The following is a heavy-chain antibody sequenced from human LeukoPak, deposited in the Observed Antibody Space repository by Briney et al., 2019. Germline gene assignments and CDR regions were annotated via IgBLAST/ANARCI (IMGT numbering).Heavy chain of an antibody. J-gene: IGHJ4*02. Sequence: GSLRLSCAASGFSLINYWMDWVRQAPGKGLEWVANIKQDGSEKNCLDSVKGRFTISRDNAQNSLYLQMNSLRVEDTAVYYCTRSLDRWGQGTLVTVSS. CDR3: TRSLDR. V-gene: IGHV3-7*01. CDR1: GFSLINYW. CDR2: IKQDGSEK. D-gene: IGHD2-2*03.